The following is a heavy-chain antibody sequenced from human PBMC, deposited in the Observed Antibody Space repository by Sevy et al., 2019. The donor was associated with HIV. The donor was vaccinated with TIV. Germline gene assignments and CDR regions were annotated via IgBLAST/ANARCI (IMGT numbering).Heavy chain of an antibody. Sequence: ASVKVSCKASGYSFTDFYIRWVRQAPGEGLEWMGWITPNSGGTNYAQKFQGRVTMTRDTSISTAYMELRRLRSDDTAVYYCARGPSVDVVVVPGTRGFDPWGQGTLVTVSS. J-gene: IGHJ5*02. D-gene: IGHD2-2*01. CDR1: GYSFTDFY. CDR3: ARGPSVDVVVVPGTRGFDP. V-gene: IGHV1-2*02. CDR2: ITPNSGGT.